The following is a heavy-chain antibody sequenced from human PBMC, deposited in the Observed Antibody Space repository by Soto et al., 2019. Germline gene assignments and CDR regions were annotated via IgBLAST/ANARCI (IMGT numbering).Heavy chain of an antibody. CDR3: ARSHYYGSGSYWATGYYYGMDV. D-gene: IGHD3-10*01. J-gene: IGHJ6*02. V-gene: IGHV4-34*01. Sequence: SETLSLTCAVYGGSFSGYYLSWIRQPPGKGLEWIGEINHSGSTNYNPSLKSRVTISVDTSKNQFSLKLSSVTAADTAVYYCARSHYYGSGSYWATGYYYGMDVWGQGTTVTVSS. CDR2: INHSGST. CDR1: GGSFSGYY.